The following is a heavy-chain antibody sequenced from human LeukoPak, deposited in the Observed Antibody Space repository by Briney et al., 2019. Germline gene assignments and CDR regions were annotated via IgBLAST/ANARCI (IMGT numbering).Heavy chain of an antibody. D-gene: IGHD1-26*01. V-gene: IGHV1-69*08. J-gene: IGHJ5*02. Sequence: VASVTVSCKPSGGTFLSHTFSWVRQAPGQGLEWMGKITPVINTANYAQTFQGRVSIYADKSTTTAYMDLSGLRPDDTAVYYCARVNLRGSNYNWFDPWGQGTLVTVAS. CDR3: ARVNLRGSNYNWFDP. CDR1: GGTFLSHT. CDR2: ITPVINTA.